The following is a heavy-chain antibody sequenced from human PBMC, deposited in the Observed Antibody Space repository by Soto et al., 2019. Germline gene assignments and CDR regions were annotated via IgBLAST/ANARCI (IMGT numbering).Heavy chain of an antibody. CDR1: GFAFSSYD. V-gene: IGHV3-13*01. Sequence: PGGSLRLSCAASGFAFSSYDMHWVRQATGKGLEWVSAIGTAGDTYYPGSVKGRFTISRENAKNSLYLQMNSLRAGDTAVYYCARVYGGNSYYYYGMDVWGQGTTVTVSS. D-gene: IGHD2-21*02. CDR2: IGTAGDT. CDR3: ARVYGGNSYYYYGMDV. J-gene: IGHJ6*02.